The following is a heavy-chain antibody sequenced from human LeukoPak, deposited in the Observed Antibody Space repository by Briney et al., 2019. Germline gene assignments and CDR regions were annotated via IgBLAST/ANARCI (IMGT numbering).Heavy chain of an antibody. D-gene: IGHD6-19*01. CDR3: ARGQWLADLDY. CDR2: ISYDGSNK. CDR1: GFTFSSYA. J-gene: IGHJ4*02. V-gene: IGHV3-30-3*01. Sequence: GRSLRLSCEASGFTFSSYAMHWVRQAPGKGLEWVAVISYDGSNKYYADSVKGRFTISRDNSKNTLYLQMNSLRAEDTAVYYCARGQWLADLDYWGQGTLVTVSS.